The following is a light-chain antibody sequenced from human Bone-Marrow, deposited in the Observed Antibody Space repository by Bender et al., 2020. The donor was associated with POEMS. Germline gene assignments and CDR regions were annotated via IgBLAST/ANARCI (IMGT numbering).Light chain of an antibody. CDR1: SSDVGGYNY. CDR2: AVS. CDR3: SSYADNNNVL. V-gene: IGLV2-8*01. J-gene: IGLJ3*02. Sequence: QSALTQPPSASGSPGQSVTISCTGTSSDVGGYNYVSWYQQHPGKAPKLIIFAVSQRPSGVPDRFSGSKSGNTASLTVSGLQPEDAAIYYCSSYADNNNVLFGGGTELTVL.